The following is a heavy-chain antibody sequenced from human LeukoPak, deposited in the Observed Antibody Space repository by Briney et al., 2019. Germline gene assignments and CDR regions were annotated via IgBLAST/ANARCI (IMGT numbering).Heavy chain of an antibody. CDR3: ARRGYCSTTSCSAPLDY. V-gene: IGHV5-51*01. J-gene: IGHJ4*02. Sequence: GESLKISCKGSGYSFTSHWIGWVRQMPGKGLEWMGIIYPGGSDTRYSPSFQGQVTISVDKSISTAYLQWSSLKASDTAMYYCARRGYCSTTSCSAPLDYWGQGTLVAVSS. CDR1: GYSFTSHW. CDR2: IYPGGSDT. D-gene: IGHD2-2*01.